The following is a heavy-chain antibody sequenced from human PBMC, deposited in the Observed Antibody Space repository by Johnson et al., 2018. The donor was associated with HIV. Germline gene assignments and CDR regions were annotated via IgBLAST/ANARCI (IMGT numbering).Heavy chain of an antibody. CDR1: GFTVSSHY. J-gene: IGHJ3*02. D-gene: IGHD2-15*01. CDR3: ARDTGGFCSGNSFFMGDAFDI. V-gene: IGHV3-53*01. Sequence: VQLVESGGGLIQPGGSLRLSCAASGFTVSSHYMSWVRQSPGKGLEWLSVIYSGGATYYADSVQGRFTVSRDSSKNTLYLQMNSLRAEDTAMYYCARDTGGFCSGNSFFMGDAFDIWGQGTMVTVSS. CDR2: IYSGGAT.